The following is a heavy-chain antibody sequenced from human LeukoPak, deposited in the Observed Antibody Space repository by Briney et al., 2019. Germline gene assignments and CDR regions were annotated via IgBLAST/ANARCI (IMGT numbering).Heavy chain of an antibody. CDR3: TSWGDTTAEYFQR. J-gene: IGHJ1*01. CDR2: INPDGRDT. D-gene: IGHD2-21*02. V-gene: IGHV3-7*01. Sequence: GGSLRLSCAASGFTFSSYWMSWVRQAPGKGLEWVAHINPDGRDTYYVDSVKGRFTISRDNAQNSMYLQMNSLRVEDTAVYYCTSWGDTTAEYFQRWGQGTLVTASS. CDR1: GFTFSSYW.